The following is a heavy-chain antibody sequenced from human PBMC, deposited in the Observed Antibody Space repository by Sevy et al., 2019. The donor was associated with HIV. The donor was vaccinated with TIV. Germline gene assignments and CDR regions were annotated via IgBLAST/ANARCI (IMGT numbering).Heavy chain of an antibody. J-gene: IGHJ6*02. CDR1: GFTFSNAW. D-gene: IGHD2-21*02. CDR3: TTGVKGGDSFYYYYGMDV. V-gene: IGHV3-15*07. CDR2: IKSKTDGGTT. Sequence: GGSLRLSCAASGFTFSNAWMNWVRQAPGKGLEWVGRIKSKTDGGTTDYAAPVKGRFTISRYDSKNTLYLQMNSLKTEDTAVYYCTTGVKGGDSFYYYYGMDVWGQGTTVTVSS.